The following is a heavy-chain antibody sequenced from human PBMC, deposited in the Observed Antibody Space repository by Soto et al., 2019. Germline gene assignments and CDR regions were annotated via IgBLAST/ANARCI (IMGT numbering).Heavy chain of an antibody. CDR3: ARDGDFWRCDPYYFGF. Sequence: QVQLVESGGGVVQPGGSLRLSCAASGFTFRNYGMHWVRQAPGKGLEWVAVIWYDGSNKYYVDSVKGRFTISRDNSDNRLYMQMHSLSGEDTAVYYCARDGDFWRCDPYYFGFWGQGTLVTVSS. CDR1: GFTFRNYG. J-gene: IGHJ4*02. CDR2: IWYDGSNK. D-gene: IGHD3-3*01. V-gene: IGHV3-33*01.